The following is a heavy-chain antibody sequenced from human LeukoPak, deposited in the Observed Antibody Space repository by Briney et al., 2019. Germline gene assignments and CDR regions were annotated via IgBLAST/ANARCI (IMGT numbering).Heavy chain of an antibody. CDR1: GFTFSNYA. J-gene: IGHJ5*01. CDR2: ISYDGSKK. V-gene: IGHV3-30*04. D-gene: IGHD6-13*01. CDR3: ARGRGASYSSSWYDF. Sequence: GGSLRLSCAASGFTFSNYAMHWVRQAPGKGLEWVAVISYDGSKKHYADSVKGRFTISRDNSKNTLYLQMNSLNTEDTAVYYCARGRGASYSSSWYDFWGQGTLVTVSS.